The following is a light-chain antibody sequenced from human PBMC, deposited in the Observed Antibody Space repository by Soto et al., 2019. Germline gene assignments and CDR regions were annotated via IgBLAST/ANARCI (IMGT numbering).Light chain of an antibody. V-gene: IGKV1-5*03. CDR2: KAS. J-gene: IGKJ5*01. CDR1: QSISSW. Sequence: DIQMTQSPSTLSASVGDRVTIPCRASQSISSWLAWYQQKPGKAPKLLIYKASSLESGVPSRFSGSGSGTEFTLTISSLQPEDFATYYCQQSYSTPPITFGQGTRLEI. CDR3: QQSYSTPPIT.